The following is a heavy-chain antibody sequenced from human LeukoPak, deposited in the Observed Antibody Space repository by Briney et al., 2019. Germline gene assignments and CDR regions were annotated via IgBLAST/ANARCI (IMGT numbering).Heavy chain of an antibody. Sequence: GGSLRLSCAASGFTFSSYWMSWVRQAPGTGLEWVANIKQDGSEKYYVDSVKGRFTISRDNAKNPLYLQMNSLRAEDTALYYCAKSSSGAYDIWGQGTMVTVSS. CDR1: GFTFSSYW. CDR3: AKSSSGAYDI. D-gene: IGHD6-6*01. V-gene: IGHV3-7*01. CDR2: IKQDGSEK. J-gene: IGHJ3*02.